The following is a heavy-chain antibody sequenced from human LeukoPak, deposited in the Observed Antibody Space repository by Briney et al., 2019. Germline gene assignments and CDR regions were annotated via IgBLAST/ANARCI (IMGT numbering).Heavy chain of an antibody. CDR2: ISSSSSTV. CDR1: GFIFSTST. CDR3: VRDSYYAFDI. V-gene: IGHV3-48*04. Sequence: GGSLRLSCAASGFIFSTSTMNWVRQAPGKGLEWVSYISSSSSTVFHAHSVKGRFTISRDNAKSSLFLHMNSLRAEDTAIYYCVRDSYYAFDIWGQGTVVAVSS. J-gene: IGHJ3*02. D-gene: IGHD2-8*01.